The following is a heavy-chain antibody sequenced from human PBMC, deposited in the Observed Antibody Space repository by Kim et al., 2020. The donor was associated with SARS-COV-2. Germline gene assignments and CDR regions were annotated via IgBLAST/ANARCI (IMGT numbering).Heavy chain of an antibody. Sequence: GGSLRLSCAASGFTFSSYSMNWVRQAPGKGLEWVSYISSSSSTIYYADSVKGRFTISRDNAKNSLYLQMNSLRDEDTAVYYCARDHGSDYYDSSAGVNLSNWGQGTLVTVSS. J-gene: IGHJ4*02. CDR2: ISSSSSTI. CDR3: ARDHGSDYYDSSAGVNLSN. V-gene: IGHV3-48*02. D-gene: IGHD3-22*01. CDR1: GFTFSSYS.